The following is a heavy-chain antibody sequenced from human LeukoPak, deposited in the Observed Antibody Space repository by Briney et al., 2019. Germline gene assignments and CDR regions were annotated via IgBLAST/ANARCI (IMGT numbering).Heavy chain of an antibody. CDR3: ARALSGDLVDY. V-gene: IGHV1-2*02. D-gene: IGHD1-26*01. Sequence: GASVKVSCKTSGYTFTNYYIHWVRQAPGQGCEWMGWINPSSGSTNYAQKFQGRVTMTRDTSISTAYMDLNRLTSDDTAIYYCARALSGDLVDYWGQGSLVTVSS. J-gene: IGHJ4*02. CDR2: INPSSGST. CDR1: GYTFTNYY.